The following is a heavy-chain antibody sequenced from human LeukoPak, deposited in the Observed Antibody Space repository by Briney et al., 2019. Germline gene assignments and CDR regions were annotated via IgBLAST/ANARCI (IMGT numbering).Heavy chain of an antibody. CDR1: GFTFSNAW. V-gene: IGHV3-15*01. Sequence: GGSLRLSCAASGFTFSNAWMSWVRQAPGKGLEWVGRIKSKADGGATEYAALVKGRFTISRYDSKNTLYLQMNSLKTEDTAVYYCTSGGDCSRTSCYTDWGQGTLVTVSS. J-gene: IGHJ4*02. CDR2: IKSKADGGAT. CDR3: TSGGDCSRTSCYTD. D-gene: IGHD2-2*02.